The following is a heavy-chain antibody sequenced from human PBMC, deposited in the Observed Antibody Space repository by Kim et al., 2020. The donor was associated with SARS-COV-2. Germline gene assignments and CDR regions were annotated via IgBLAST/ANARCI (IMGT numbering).Heavy chain of an antibody. J-gene: IGHJ4*02. D-gene: IGHD1-26*01. CDR3: ARAGGWDLFVDY. Sequence: NYTPALKNRVTISVDTSKNQFSLKLSSVTAADTAVYYCARAGGWDLFVDYWGQGTLVTVSS. V-gene: IGHV4-59*01.